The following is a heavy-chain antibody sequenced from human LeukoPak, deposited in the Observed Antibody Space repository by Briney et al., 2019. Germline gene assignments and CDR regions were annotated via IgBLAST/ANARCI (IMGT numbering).Heavy chain of an antibody. Sequence: PGGSLRLSCAASGFTFSNAYMNWVRQAPGKGLEWVANIKQDGSEKYYVDSVKGRFTISRDNAENSLYLQMNSLRAEDTAVYYCATSRTFDYWGQGTLVTVSS. V-gene: IGHV3-7*01. CDR1: GFTFSNAY. J-gene: IGHJ4*02. CDR3: ATSRTFDY. CDR2: IKQDGSEK. D-gene: IGHD1-7*01.